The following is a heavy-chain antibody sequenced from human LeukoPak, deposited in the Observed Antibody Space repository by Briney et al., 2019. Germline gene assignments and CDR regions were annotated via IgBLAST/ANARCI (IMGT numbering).Heavy chain of an antibody. CDR3: ARDHRLYYYYGMDV. CDR1: GGSISSYY. J-gene: IGHJ6*02. Sequence: PSETLSLTCTVSGGSISSYYWSWIRQPPGKGLEWIGYIYYSGSTNYNPSLKSRVTISVDTSKNQFSLKLSSVTAADTAVYYCARDHRLYYYYGMDVWGQGTTVTVSS. V-gene: IGHV4-59*01. CDR2: IYYSGST.